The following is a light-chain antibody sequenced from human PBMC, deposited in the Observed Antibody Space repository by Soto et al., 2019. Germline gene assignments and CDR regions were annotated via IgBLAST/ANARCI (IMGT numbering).Light chain of an antibody. CDR2: GSF. CDR1: QSLSSSY. Sequence: LVLTQSPATLSLYPVERSTLSCMASQSLSSSYLAWYQQKSGQAPRLLIYGSFSRATGIPDRFSGSGSGTDFTLTISRLEPEDFAVYYCQQYGSLITFGQGTRLEIK. V-gene: IGKV3-20*01. J-gene: IGKJ5*01. CDR3: QQYGSLIT.